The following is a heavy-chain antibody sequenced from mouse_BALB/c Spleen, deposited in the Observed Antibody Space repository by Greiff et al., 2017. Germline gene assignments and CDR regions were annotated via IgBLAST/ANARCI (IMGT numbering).Heavy chain of an antibody. CDR2: IDPENGNT. J-gene: IGHJ2*01. CDR3: ARDYGSSSYYFDY. Sequence: EVKLQESGAELVRPGALVKLSCKASGFNIKDYYMHWVKQRPEQGLEWIGWIDPENGNTIYDPKFQGKASITADPSSNTAYLQLSSLTSEDTAVYYCARDYGSSSYYFDYWGQGTTLTVSS. CDR1: GFNIKDYY. D-gene: IGHD1-1*01. V-gene: IGHV14-1*02.